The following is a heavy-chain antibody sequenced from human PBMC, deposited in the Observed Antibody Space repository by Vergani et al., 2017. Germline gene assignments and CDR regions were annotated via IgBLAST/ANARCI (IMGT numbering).Heavy chain of an antibody. Sequence: QVQLQESGPGLVKPSETLSLTCTVSGGSISSYYWSWIRQPPGKGLEWIGYIYYSGSTNYNPSLKSRVTISVDTSKNQFSLKLSSVTAADTAVYYCARPVGFQLDGGKPYSWYFALWGRGTLVTVSS. CDR2: IYYSGST. CDR1: GGSISSYY. D-gene: IGHD4-23*01. CDR3: ARPVGFQLDGGKPYSWYFAL. V-gene: IGHV4-59*01. J-gene: IGHJ2*01.